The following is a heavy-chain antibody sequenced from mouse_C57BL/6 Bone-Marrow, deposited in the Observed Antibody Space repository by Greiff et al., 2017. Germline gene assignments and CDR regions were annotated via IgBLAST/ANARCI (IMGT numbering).Heavy chain of an antibody. J-gene: IGHJ4*01. CDR2: IYPGDGDT. V-gene: IGHV1-82*01. Sequence: LQESGPELVKPGASVKISCKASGYAFSSSWMNWVKQRPGKGLEWIGRIYPGDGDTNYNGKFKGKATLTADKSSSTAYMQLSSLTSEDSAVYFCGRRKTARAMDYWGQGTSVTVSS. D-gene: IGHD3-2*01. CDR1: GYAFSSSW. CDR3: GRRKTARAMDY.